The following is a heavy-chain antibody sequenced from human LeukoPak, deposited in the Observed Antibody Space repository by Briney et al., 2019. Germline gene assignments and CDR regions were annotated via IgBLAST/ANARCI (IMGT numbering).Heavy chain of an antibody. V-gene: IGHV3-23*01. CDR1: GFTFSIYT. CDR2: SSGSDGRT. Sequence: GGSLRLSCVASGFTFSIYTMSWVRQAPGKGLEWVSASSGSDGRTYYADSVKGRFTISRDTFKNMLYLQMNSLRAEDTAVYYCARNYYYDSSGGAFDIWGQGTMVTVSS. D-gene: IGHD3-22*01. J-gene: IGHJ3*02. CDR3: ARNYYYDSSGGAFDI.